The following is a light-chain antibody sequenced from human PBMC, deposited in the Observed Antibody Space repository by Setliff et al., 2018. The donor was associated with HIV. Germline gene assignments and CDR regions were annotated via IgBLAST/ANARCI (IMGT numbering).Light chain of an antibody. Sequence: QSALTQAASVSGSPGQSITMSCTGTRSDVGGYNYVSWYQQHPGKAPKLMIYEVSNRPSGVSNRFSGSKSGNTASLTISGLQAEDEADYYCSSYSSSSTSVFGTGTKVTVL. CDR1: RSDVGGYNY. J-gene: IGLJ1*01. V-gene: IGLV2-14*01. CDR2: EVS. CDR3: SSYSSSSTSV.